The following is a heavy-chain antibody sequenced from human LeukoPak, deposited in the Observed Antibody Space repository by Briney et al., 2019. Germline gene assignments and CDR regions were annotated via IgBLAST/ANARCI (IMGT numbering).Heavy chain of an antibody. D-gene: IGHD5-12*01. CDR1: GFTFSGSA. J-gene: IGHJ4*02. V-gene: IGHV3-73*01. CDR2: IRSKANSYAT. Sequence: GGSLRLSCAASGFTFSGSAMHWVRQASGKGLEWVGRIRSKANSYATAYAASVKGRFTISRDDSKNTAYLQMNSLKTEDTAVYYCTRPLWGYSGYDSTRQHYWGQGTLVTVSS. CDR3: TRPLWGYSGYDSTRQHY.